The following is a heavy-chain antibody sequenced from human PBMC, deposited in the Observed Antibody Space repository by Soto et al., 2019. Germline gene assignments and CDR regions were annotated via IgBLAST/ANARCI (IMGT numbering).Heavy chain of an antibody. V-gene: IGHV4-31*03. CDR2: IYYSGST. Sequence: QVQLQESGPGLVKPSQTLSLTCTVSGGSISSGGYYWSWIRQHPGKGLEWIGYIYYSGSTYYNPSLKSRVTMSVDTSKTQFSLKLSSVTAADTAVYYCARARRDIVATIPPANYYFDYWGQGTLVTVSS. CDR3: ARARRDIVATIPPANYYFDY. CDR1: GGSISSGGYY. D-gene: IGHD5-12*01. J-gene: IGHJ4*02.